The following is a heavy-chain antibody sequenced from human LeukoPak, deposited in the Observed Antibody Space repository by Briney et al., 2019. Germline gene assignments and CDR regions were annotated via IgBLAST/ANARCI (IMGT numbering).Heavy chain of an antibody. CDR2: ISSSSSYI. V-gene: IGHV3-21*01. J-gene: IGHJ6*03. CDR3: AREARVRQWLVRGGGYYYMDV. Sequence: GGSLRLSCAASGFTFSSYEMNWVRQAPGKGLGWVSSISSSSSYIYYADSVKGRFTISRDNAKNSLYLQMNSLRAEDTAVYYCAREARVRQWLVRGGGYYYMDVWGKGTTVTISS. CDR1: GFTFSSYE. D-gene: IGHD6-19*01.